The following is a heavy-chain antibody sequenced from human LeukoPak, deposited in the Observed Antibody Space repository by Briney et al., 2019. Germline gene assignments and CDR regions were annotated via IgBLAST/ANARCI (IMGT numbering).Heavy chain of an antibody. J-gene: IGHJ5*02. CDR1: GGSINSYY. D-gene: IGHD6-19*01. V-gene: IGHV4-59*08. CDR3: ARSIAVAGNWFDP. Sequence: PSETLSLTCTVSGGSINSYYWSWVRQPPGKGLEWIGYIYFSGSTNYNPSLKSRVTISIDTSKKQFSLKLSSVTAADTAVYYCARSIAVAGNWFDPWAREPWSPSPQ. CDR2: IYFSGST.